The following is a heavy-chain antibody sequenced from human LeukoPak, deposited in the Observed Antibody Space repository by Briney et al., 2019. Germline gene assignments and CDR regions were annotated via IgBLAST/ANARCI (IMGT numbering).Heavy chain of an antibody. Sequence: SPSETLSHTCTVSGGSISSSSYYWGWIRQPPGKGLEWIGSIYYSGSTYYNPSLKSRVTISVDTSKNQFSLKLSSVTAADTAVYYCARLRYSSSWYFDYWGQGTLVTVSS. D-gene: IGHD6-13*01. V-gene: IGHV4-39*01. CDR2: IYYSGST. J-gene: IGHJ4*02. CDR1: GGSISSSSYY. CDR3: ARLRYSSSWYFDY.